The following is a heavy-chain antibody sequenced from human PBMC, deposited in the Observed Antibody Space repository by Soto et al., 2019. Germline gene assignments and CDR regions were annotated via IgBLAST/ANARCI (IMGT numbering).Heavy chain of an antibody. Sequence: CLRLSCPAFGFTFSRYSMNWVRQAPGKGLEWVSSISSSSSYIYYADSVKGRFTISRDNAKNSLYLQMNSLRAEDTAVYYCARDRPSTVTTIRYYYYGMDVWGQGTTVTVSS. D-gene: IGHD4-17*01. CDR2: ISSSSSYI. CDR1: GFTFSRYS. J-gene: IGHJ6*02. CDR3: ARDRPSTVTTIRYYYYGMDV. V-gene: IGHV3-21*01.